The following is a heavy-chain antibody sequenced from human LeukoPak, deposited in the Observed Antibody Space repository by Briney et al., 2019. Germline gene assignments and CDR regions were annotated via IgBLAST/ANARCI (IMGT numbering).Heavy chain of an antibody. CDR3: AKGAAVGRPYYFDS. CDR2: IGSDGGST. Sequence: PGGSLRLSRAASGLIFSRYAMSWVRHAPGKGLEGGSAIGSDGGSTYSADSVKGRFTISRDDSKNTLYLQMNSLTAEDTAVYYCAKGAAVGRPYYFDSWGQGTLVTVSS. D-gene: IGHD6-6*01. V-gene: IGHV3-23*01. CDR1: GLIFSRYA. J-gene: IGHJ4*02.